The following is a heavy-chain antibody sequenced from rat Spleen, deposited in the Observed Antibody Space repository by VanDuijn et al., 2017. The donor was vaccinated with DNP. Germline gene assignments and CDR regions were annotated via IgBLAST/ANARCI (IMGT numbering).Heavy chain of an antibody. CDR1: GFTFSDYY. D-gene: IGHD1-4*01. Sequence: EVQLVESGGGLVQPGRSLKLSCAASGFTFSDYYMAWVRQTPTKGLEWVAYTNYAGGSTYYPESAKGRFTISRDNAENTLYLQINSLRSEDTATYYCARGSGGVRWYFDFWGPGTMVTVSS. J-gene: IGHJ1*01. CDR2: TNYAGGST. V-gene: IGHV5-20*01. CDR3: ARGSGGVRWYFDF.